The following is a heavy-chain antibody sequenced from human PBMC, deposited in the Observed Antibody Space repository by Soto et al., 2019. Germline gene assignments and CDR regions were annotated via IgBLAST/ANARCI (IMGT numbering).Heavy chain of an antibody. Sequence: TLSLTCAISGDSVSSNSAAWNWVRQSPSRGLEWLGGTYYRSKWNNDYAVSVKRRITINPDTSKNQFSLQLNSVTPEDTAVYYCARAGGDSSSWYFDYWGQGTLVTVSS. CDR3: ARAGGDSSSWYFDY. CDR1: GDSVSSNSAA. CDR2: TYYRSKWNN. V-gene: IGHV6-1*01. D-gene: IGHD6-13*01. J-gene: IGHJ4*02.